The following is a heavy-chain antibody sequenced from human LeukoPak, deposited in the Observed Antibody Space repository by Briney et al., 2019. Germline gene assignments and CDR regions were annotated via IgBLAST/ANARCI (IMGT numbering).Heavy chain of an antibody. J-gene: IGHJ6*02. D-gene: IGHD3-3*01. Sequence: PSETLSLTCTVSGGSISSYYWSWIRQPPGKGLEWIGYIYYSGSTNYNPSLKSRVTISVDTPKNQFSLKLSSVTAADTAVYYCAGAPLRFLGYYYYGMDVWGQGTTVTVSS. V-gene: IGHV4-59*01. CDR1: GGSISSYY. CDR3: AGAPLRFLGYYYYGMDV. CDR2: IYYSGST.